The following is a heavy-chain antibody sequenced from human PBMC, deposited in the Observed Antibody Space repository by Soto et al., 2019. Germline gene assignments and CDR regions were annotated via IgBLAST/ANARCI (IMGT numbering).Heavy chain of an antibody. V-gene: IGHV4-34*01. J-gene: IGHJ6*03. CDR3: ARGSGYRISQRARNYYYYMDV. Sequence: PSETLSLTCAVYGGSFSGYYWSWSRQPPWKGLEWFGEINHSGSTNYNPSLKSRVTISVDTSKNQFSLKLSSVTAADTAVYYCARGSGYRISQRARNYYYYMDVWGKGTTVTVSS. CDR1: GGSFSGYY. CDR2: INHSGST. D-gene: IGHD5-18*01.